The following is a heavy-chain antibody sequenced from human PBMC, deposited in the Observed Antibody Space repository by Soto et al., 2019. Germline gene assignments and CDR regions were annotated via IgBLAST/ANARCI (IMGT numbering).Heavy chain of an antibody. CDR1: GYTFTSYY. Sequence: ASVKVSCKASGYTFTSYYMHWVRQAPGQGLEWMGIINPSGGSTSYAQKFQGRVTMTRDTSTSTVYMELSSLRSEDTAVYYCARDANYDILTGSGYMDVWGKGTTVTVSS. J-gene: IGHJ6*03. V-gene: IGHV1-46*01. CDR2: INPSGGST. CDR3: ARDANYDILTGSGYMDV. D-gene: IGHD3-9*01.